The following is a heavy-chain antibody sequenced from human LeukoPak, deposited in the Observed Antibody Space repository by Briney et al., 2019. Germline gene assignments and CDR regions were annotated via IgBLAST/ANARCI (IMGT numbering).Heavy chain of an antibody. Sequence: GGSLRLSCAASGFTFSSYWMSWVRQAPGKGLEWVANIKQDGSEKYYVGSVKGRFTISRDNAKNSLYLQMNSLRAEDTAVYYCARDNPYSSGWSDYWGQGTLVTVSS. J-gene: IGHJ4*02. D-gene: IGHD6-19*01. CDR3: ARDNPYSSGWSDY. CDR2: IKQDGSEK. CDR1: GFTFSSYW. V-gene: IGHV3-7*01.